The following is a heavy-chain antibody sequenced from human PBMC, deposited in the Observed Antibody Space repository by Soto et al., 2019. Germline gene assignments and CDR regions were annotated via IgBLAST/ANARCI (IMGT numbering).Heavy chain of an antibody. CDR1: GGSTSSDNY. CDR2: IYYSGNT. CDR3: AREGGESSDGLYYFDS. J-gene: IGHJ4*02. D-gene: IGHD3-16*01. V-gene: IGHV4-30-4*01. Sequence: KTSETLSLTCTVSGGSTSSDNYWSWIRQPPGKGLEWIGHIYYSGNTDYSPSLKSRLAISIDTSKNQFSLKLSSVTAADTAVYFCAREGGESSDGLYYFDSWGQGSLVTVSS.